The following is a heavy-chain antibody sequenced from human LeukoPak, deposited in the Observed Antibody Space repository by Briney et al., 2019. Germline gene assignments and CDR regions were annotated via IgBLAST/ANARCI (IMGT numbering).Heavy chain of an antibody. CDR2: ISSSSSYI. Sequence: GGSLRLSCAASGFTFSSYSMNWVRQAPGKGLEWVSSISSSSSYIYYADSVKGRFTISRDNAKNSLYLQMNSLRAEDTAVYYCARVPHHSSGWSDGDYWGQGTLVTASS. D-gene: IGHD6-19*01. V-gene: IGHV3-21*01. J-gene: IGHJ4*02. CDR1: GFTFSSYS. CDR3: ARVPHHSSGWSDGDY.